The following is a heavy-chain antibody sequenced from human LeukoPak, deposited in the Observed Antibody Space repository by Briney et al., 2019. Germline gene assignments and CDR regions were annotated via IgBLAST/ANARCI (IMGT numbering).Heavy chain of an antibody. Sequence: ASVKVSCKASGYTFTSYGISWVRQAPGQGLEWMGWISAYNGNTNYAQKLQGRVTMTRDTSISTAYMELSSLRSDDTAMYYCARDTGNYPQYYLDYWGQGTLVTVSS. D-gene: IGHD1-7*01. J-gene: IGHJ4*02. V-gene: IGHV1-18*01. CDR2: ISAYNGNT. CDR1: GYTFTSYG. CDR3: ARDTGNYPQYYLDY.